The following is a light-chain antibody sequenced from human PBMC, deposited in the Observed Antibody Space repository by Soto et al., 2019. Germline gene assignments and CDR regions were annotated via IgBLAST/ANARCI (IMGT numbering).Light chain of an antibody. CDR2: WAS. Sequence: DIVMTQSPDSLAVSLGERATINCKSSQSVLYSSNNKNYLAWFQQKPGQPPKLLIYWASTRESGVPDRFSGSGSGTDFTLTISSLQAEDVAVYYCQQYYSSPLTFGGGTTVEMK. CDR3: QQYYSSPLT. V-gene: IGKV4-1*01. J-gene: IGKJ4*01. CDR1: QSVLYSSNNKNY.